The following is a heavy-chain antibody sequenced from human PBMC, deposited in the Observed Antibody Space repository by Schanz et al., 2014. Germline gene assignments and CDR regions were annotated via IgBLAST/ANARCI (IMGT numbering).Heavy chain of an antibody. Sequence: EVQLLESGGALEQPGGSLRLSCAASGITFSDYAMSWVRQAPGKGLEWVSTIASGGSHTFYADSVTGRFTISGDNSKNTLYLQMDSLRAEDTAVYYCVRDGPTVTSLNAFDIWGQGTMVTVSS. CDR2: IASGGSHT. V-gene: IGHV3-23*01. CDR3: VRDGPTVTSLNAFDI. CDR1: GITFSDYA. D-gene: IGHD4-17*01. J-gene: IGHJ3*02.